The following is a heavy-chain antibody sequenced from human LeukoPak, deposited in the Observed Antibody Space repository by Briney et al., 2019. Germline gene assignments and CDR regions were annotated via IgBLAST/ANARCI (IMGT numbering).Heavy chain of an antibody. CDR1: GGSISSYY. Sequence: PSETLSLTCTVSGGSISSYYWSWIRQPPGKGLEWIGYIYYSGSTNYNPSLKSRVTISVDTSKNQFSLKLSSVTAADTAVYYCARDHDWLGHAFDIWGQGTMVTVSS. CDR3: ARDHDWLGHAFDI. J-gene: IGHJ3*02. D-gene: IGHD3-10*01. V-gene: IGHV4-59*01. CDR2: IYYSGST.